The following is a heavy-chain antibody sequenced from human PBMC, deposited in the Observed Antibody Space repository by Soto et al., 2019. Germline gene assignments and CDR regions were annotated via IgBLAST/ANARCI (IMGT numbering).Heavy chain of an antibody. CDR3: ARIGGSGSYFPYYFDY. CDR2: IYSGGST. D-gene: IGHD3-10*01. J-gene: IGHJ4*02. CDR1: GFTVSSNY. Sequence: GSLRLSCAASGFTVSSNYMSWVRQAPGKGLEWVSVIYSGGSTYYADSVKGRFTISRHNSKNTLYLQMNSLRAEDTAVYYCARIGGSGSYFPYYFDYWGQGTLVTVSS. V-gene: IGHV3-53*04.